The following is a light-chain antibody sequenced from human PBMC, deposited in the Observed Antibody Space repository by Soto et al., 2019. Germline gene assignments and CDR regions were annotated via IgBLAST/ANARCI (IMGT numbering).Light chain of an antibody. Sequence: EILMTQSPATLSMSPGERATLSCRASQRVSSNLAWYQQKPGQAPRLLIYGASTRATGIPARFSGSGSGTEFTLTISSLQSEDFAVYYCQQYNNWRKTFGQGTKVDIK. J-gene: IGKJ1*01. CDR1: QRVSSN. CDR3: QQYNNWRKT. CDR2: GAS. V-gene: IGKV3-15*01.